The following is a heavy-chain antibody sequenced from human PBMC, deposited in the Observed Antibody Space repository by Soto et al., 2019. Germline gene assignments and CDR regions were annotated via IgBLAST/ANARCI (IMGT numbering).Heavy chain of an antibody. CDR2: IGTAGDT. Sequence: GGSLRLSCAASGFTFSSYDMHWVRQATGKGLEWVSAIGTAGDTYYPGFVKGRFTISRENAKNSLYLQMNSLRAEDTAVYYCARALRQWLVRDAFDIWGQGTMVTVSS. J-gene: IGHJ3*02. V-gene: IGHV3-13*01. D-gene: IGHD6-19*01. CDR1: GFTFSSYD. CDR3: ARALRQWLVRDAFDI.